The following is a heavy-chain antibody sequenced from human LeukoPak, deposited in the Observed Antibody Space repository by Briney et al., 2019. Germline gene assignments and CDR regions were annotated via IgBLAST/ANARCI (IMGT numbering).Heavy chain of an antibody. V-gene: IGHV3-23*01. CDR3: AKSPGISGTPSSYCDY. CDR1: ALTFSSYA. D-gene: IGHD1-7*01. J-gene: IGHJ4*02. CDR2: ISGSGGST. Sequence: GGSLRLSCAASALTFSSYAMSCVRQAPGKGLEWVAAISGSGGSTYYADSVKGRFTISRDNTKSALYLQMSSLRAEDTAVYYCAKSPGISGTPSSYCDYWGQGTLVTVSA.